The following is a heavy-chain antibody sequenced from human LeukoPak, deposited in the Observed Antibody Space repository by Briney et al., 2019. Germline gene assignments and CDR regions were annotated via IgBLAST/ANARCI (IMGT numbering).Heavy chain of an antibody. V-gene: IGHV3-30*02. J-gene: IGHJ4*02. CDR1: GFTFSSYG. CDR3: ARESGSSSWHDPYYFDY. CDR2: IRYDGSNK. Sequence: GGSLRLSCAASGFTFSSYGMHWVRQAPGKGLEWVAFIRYDGSNKYYADSVKGRFTISRDNAKNSLYLQMNSLRAEDTAVYYCARESGSSSWHDPYYFDYWGQGTLVTVSS. D-gene: IGHD6-13*01.